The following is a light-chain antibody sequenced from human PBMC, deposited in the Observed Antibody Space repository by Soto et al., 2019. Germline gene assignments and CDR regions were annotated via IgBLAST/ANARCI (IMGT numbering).Light chain of an antibody. V-gene: IGKV1-27*01. CDR3: QKYNSAPFT. CDR2: AAS. CDR1: QAISNS. Sequence: DIQMTQSPSSLSASVGDRVTITCRASQAISNSLAWYQQKPGKVPELLIFAASTLQSRVPSRFSGSGSGTDFTLTISSLQPEDVAVYYCQKYNSAPFTFGQGTKLEIK. J-gene: IGKJ2*01.